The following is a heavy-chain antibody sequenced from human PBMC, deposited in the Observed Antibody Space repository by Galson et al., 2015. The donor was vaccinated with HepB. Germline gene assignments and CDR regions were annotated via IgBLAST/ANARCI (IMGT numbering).Heavy chain of an antibody. CDR1: GGSFGGYY. CDR2: INHSGST. Sequence: ETLSLTCAVYGGSFGGYYWSWIRQPPGKGLEWIGEINHSGSTNYNPSLKSRVTISVDTSKNQFSLKLSSVTAADTAVYYCARGVSNWFDPWGQGTLVTVSS. CDR3: ARGVSNWFDP. V-gene: IGHV4-34*01. J-gene: IGHJ5*02.